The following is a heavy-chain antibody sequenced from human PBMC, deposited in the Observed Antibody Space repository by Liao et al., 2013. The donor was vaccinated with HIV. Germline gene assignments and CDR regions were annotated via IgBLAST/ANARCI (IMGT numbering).Heavy chain of an antibody. CDR2: IYTSGST. CDR3: AREGGYCSGGSCYYYYMDV. Sequence: QSQLQESGPGLVKPSETLSLTCTVSGGSINSYYWSWIRQPAGKGLEWIGRIYTSGSTNYNPSLKSRVTMSVDTSKNQFSLKLSSVTAADTAVYYCAREGGYCSGGSCYYYYMDVWGKGTTVTVSS. J-gene: IGHJ6*03. V-gene: IGHV4-4*07. CDR1: GGSINSYY. D-gene: IGHD2-15*01.